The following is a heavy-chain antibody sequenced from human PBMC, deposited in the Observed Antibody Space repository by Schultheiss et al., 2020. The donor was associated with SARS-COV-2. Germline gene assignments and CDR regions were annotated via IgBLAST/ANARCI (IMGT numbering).Heavy chain of an antibody. D-gene: IGHD6-19*01. CDR3: ARPHGRGWTRDWYFDL. J-gene: IGHJ2*01. CDR1: GFTFSDYW. CDR2: INRDGDDT. Sequence: GGSLRLSCAASGFTFSDYWMSWVRQVPGKGLVWVSRINRDGDDTTYADSVEGRFTVSRDNVENTLYLEMNTLRAEDTAVYYCARPHGRGWTRDWYFDLWGRGSLVTVSS. V-gene: IGHV3-74*01.